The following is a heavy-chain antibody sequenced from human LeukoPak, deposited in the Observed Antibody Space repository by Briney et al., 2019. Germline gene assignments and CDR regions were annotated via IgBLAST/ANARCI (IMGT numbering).Heavy chain of an antibody. D-gene: IGHD6-13*01. Sequence: RAGGSLRLSCAASGFTVSSNYMSWVRQAPGKGLEWVAVIYSGGSTYYADSVKGRFTISRDNSKNTLYLQMNSLRAEDTAVYYCAKAGTPGVNYYYYMDVWGKGTTVTISS. CDR2: IYSGGST. V-gene: IGHV3-53*01. CDR3: AKAGTPGVNYYYYMDV. CDR1: GFTVSSNY. J-gene: IGHJ6*03.